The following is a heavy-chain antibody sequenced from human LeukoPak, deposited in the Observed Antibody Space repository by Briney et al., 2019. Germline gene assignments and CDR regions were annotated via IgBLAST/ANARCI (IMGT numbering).Heavy chain of an antibody. CDR3: ARKGGFTMVRGVTAPRSYNWFDP. J-gene: IGHJ5*02. D-gene: IGHD3-10*01. V-gene: IGHV4-34*01. CDR2: INHTGST. Sequence: SETLSLTCAVYGGSFSGYYWTWIRQPPGKGLEWIGEINHTGSTNYNPSLKSRVTISVDTSKNQFSLKLSSVTAADTAVYYCARKGGFTMVRGVTAPRSYNWFDPWGQGTLVTVSS. CDR1: GGSFSGYY.